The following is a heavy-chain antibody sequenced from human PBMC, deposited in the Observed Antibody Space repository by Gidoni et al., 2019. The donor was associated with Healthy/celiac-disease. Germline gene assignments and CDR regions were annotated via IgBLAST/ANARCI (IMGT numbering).Heavy chain of an antibody. CDR1: GGSISSSSYY. D-gene: IGHD6-19*01. CDR3: ARRGYSSGWYPPLNWFDP. V-gene: IGHV4-39*01. CDR2: IYYSGST. Sequence: QLQLQESGPGLVKPSETLSLTCTVSGGSISSSSYYWGWIRQPPGKGLEWIGSIYYSGSTYYNPSLKSRVTISVDTSKNQFSLKLSSVTAADTAVYYCARRGYSSGWYPPLNWFDPWGQGTLVTVSS. J-gene: IGHJ5*02.